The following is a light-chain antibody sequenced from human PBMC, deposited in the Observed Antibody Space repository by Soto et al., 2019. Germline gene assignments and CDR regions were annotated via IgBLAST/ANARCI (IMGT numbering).Light chain of an antibody. J-gene: IGKJ3*01. V-gene: IGKV3-20*01. CDR2: GVS. CDR1: QSVGSTY. Sequence: EIVLTQSPGTLSLSPGERATLSCRASQSVGSTYLAWYQQKPGQAPKLLIYGVSSRATGIPDRFSGSGSGTDFTLTISRLEPEDFAMYYCQQYGTSPLTFGHGTKVDI. CDR3: QQYGTSPLT.